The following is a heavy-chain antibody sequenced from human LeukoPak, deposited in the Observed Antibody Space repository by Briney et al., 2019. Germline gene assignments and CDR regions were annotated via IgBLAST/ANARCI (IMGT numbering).Heavy chain of an antibody. J-gene: IGHJ4*02. CDR3: AKDIIYDSSGFDY. CDR2: ISWNSGSI. CDR1: GFTFDDYA. V-gene: IGHV3-9*01. D-gene: IGHD3-22*01. Sequence: GGSLRLSCAVSGFTFDDYAMHWVRQAPGKGLEWVSGISWNSGSIGYADSVKGRFTISRDNAKNSLYLQMNSLRAEDTALYYCAKDIIYDSSGFDYWGQGTLVTVSS.